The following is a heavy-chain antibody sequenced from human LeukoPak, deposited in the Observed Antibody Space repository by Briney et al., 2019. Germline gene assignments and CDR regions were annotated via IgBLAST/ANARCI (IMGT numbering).Heavy chain of an antibody. CDR2: ISSNGGST. CDR1: GFTLSNAW. J-gene: IGHJ6*03. D-gene: IGHD5-18*01. CDR3: ARGRAGGYSYGYFYYYYMDV. V-gene: IGHV3-64*01. Sequence: GGSLRLSCAASGFTLSNAWMNWVRQAPGKGLEYVSAISSNGGSTYYANSVKGRFTISRDNSKNTLYLQMGSLRAEDMAVYYCARGRAGGYSYGYFYYYYMDVWGKGTTVTVSS.